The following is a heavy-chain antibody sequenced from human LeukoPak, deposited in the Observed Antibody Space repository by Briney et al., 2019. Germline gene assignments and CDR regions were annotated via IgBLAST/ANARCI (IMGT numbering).Heavy chain of an antibody. J-gene: IGHJ1*01. Sequence: GEPLKISCKGSGYSFTSYWISWVRKMPEKGLAAMGIIYPGDSDTRYSPSFQGQVTISADKTISTAYLQWSSLKASDTAMYYCARQDYGDYVFSRYFQHWGQGTLVTVSS. D-gene: IGHD4-17*01. CDR3: ARQDYGDYVFSRYFQH. V-gene: IGHV5-51*01. CDR1: GYSFTSYW. CDR2: IYPGDSDT.